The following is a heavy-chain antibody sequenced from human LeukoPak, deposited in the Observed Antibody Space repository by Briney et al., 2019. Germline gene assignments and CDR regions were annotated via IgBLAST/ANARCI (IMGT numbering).Heavy chain of an antibody. Sequence: GGSLRLSCAASGFTFSSYAMHWVRQAPGKGPEYVSAISSNGVNTYYADSVRGRFTISRDNSKNTLYLQMGSLRSEDMAVYYCARRHNYYYYMDVWGKGTTVTVSS. CDR1: GFTFSSYA. V-gene: IGHV3-64*02. CDR2: ISSNGVNT. CDR3: ARRHNYYYYMDV. J-gene: IGHJ6*03.